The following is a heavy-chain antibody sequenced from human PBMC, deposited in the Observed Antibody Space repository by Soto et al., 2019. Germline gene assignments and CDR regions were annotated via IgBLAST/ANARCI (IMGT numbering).Heavy chain of an antibody. D-gene: IGHD3-22*01. CDR3: ARDTYYYDWSDHLQRDAFDI. Sequence: PGGSLRLSCAASGSIFSGYGIHWVRQAPGKGLEWVAVIRYDGSNINYADSVMGRFTISRDNAKNTLYLQMNSLRAEDTAVYYCARDTYYYDWSDHLQRDAFDIWGQRS. CDR2: IRYDGSNI. CDR1: GSIFSGYG. V-gene: IGHV3-33*01. J-gene: IGHJ3*02.